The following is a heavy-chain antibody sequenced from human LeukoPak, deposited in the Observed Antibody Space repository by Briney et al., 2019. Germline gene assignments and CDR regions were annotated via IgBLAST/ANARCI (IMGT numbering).Heavy chain of an antibody. V-gene: IGHV4-59*12. Sequence: SETLSLTCTVSGGAISGYYWSWIRQPSGKGLEWIGYIYYSVSTNNNPSLKSRVTISVDTSKNQLSLRLSSVTAADTAVYYCARDLDYYDSSGYFFDIWGQGTMVTVSS. CDR1: GGAISGYY. J-gene: IGHJ3*02. CDR2: IYYSVST. CDR3: ARDLDYYDSSGYFFDI. D-gene: IGHD3-22*01.